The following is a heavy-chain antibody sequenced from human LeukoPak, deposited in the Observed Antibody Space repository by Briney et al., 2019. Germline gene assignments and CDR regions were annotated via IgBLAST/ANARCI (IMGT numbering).Heavy chain of an antibody. J-gene: IGHJ4*02. CDR3: AKEAAGADFDY. Sequence: GGSLRLSCAASGFTFSNYGMHWVRQAPGKGLEWVSRINGVGTTISYADSVKGRFTISRDNAKNTLYLQMNSLRAEDTAVYYCAKEAAGADFDYWGQGTLVTVSP. CDR2: INGVGTTI. CDR1: GFTFSNYG. V-gene: IGHV3-74*01. D-gene: IGHD6-13*01.